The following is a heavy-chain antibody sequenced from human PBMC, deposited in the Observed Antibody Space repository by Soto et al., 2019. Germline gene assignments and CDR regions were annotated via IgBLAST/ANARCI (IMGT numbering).Heavy chain of an antibody. D-gene: IGHD3-22*01. CDR3: ARDLGYYDSSGYLDY. J-gene: IGHJ4*02. CDR1: GFTFSDYY. Sequence: GGSLRLSCAASGFTFSDYYMSLMRQAPGKGLEWVSYISSSGDIIYYADSMKGRFTISRDNAKNSLYLQMNNLRAEDTAVYYCARDLGYYDSSGYLDYWGQGTLVTVSS. CDR2: ISSSGDII. V-gene: IGHV3-11*01.